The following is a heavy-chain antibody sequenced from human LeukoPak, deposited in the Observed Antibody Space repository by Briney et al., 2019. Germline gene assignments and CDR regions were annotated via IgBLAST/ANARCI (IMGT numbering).Heavy chain of an antibody. CDR3: AREGYSGRFDI. V-gene: IGHV1-2*02. CDR1: GYTFTGYY. Sequence: ASVKVSCKASGYTFTGYYMHWVRQAPGQGLEWMGWINPNSGGTNYAQKFQGTVNMTRDTSISTAYMEPSRLRSDDTAVYYCAREGYSGRFDIWGQGTMVTVSS. D-gene: IGHD3-10*01. J-gene: IGHJ3*02. CDR2: INPNSGGT.